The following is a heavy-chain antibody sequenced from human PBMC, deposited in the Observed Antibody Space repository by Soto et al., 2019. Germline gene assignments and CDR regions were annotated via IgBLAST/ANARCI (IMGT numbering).Heavy chain of an antibody. CDR1: GDSISRGGYS. J-gene: IGHJ6*02. D-gene: IGHD6-6*01. CDR2: IYDSGST. V-gene: IGHV4-30-2*01. CDR3: ARGSSSYYDYGMDV. Sequence: SETLSLTCAVSGDSISRGGYSWTWIRQPPGKALEWIGNIYDSGSTSYNPSLKSRVTMSVDTSKNQFSLRLTSVTAADTAVYFCARGSSSYYDYGMDVWGQGTTVTVSS.